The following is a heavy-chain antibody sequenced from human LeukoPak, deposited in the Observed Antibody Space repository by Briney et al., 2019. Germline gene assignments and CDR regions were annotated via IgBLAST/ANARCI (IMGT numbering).Heavy chain of an antibody. D-gene: IGHD4-17*01. CDR1: EFSVGSNY. J-gene: IGHJ6*03. Sequence: GGSLRLSCAASEFSVGSNYMTWVRQAPGKGLEWVANIKRDGSEKFYVDSVRGRFTISRDNAKNSLYLQMNSLRAEDTAVYFCARGPNTDYGRRYYYYMDVWGKGTTVTVSS. CDR2: IKRDGSEK. V-gene: IGHV3-7*01. CDR3: ARGPNTDYGRRYYYYMDV.